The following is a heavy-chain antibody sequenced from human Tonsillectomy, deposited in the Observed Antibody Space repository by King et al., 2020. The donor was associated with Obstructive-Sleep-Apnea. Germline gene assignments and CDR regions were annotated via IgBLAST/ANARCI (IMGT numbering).Heavy chain of an antibody. CDR3: AGNRVDPVYYFDY. D-gene: IGHD2-15*01. Sequence: VKLVESGGGVVQPGRSLRLSCAASGFTFSSYAMHWVRQATGKGLEWVAVISYDGSNKYYADSVKGRFTISRDNSKNTLYLQMNSLRAEDAAVYYCAGNRVDPVYYFDYWGQGTLVTVSS. CDR1: GFTFSSYA. V-gene: IGHV3-30-3*01. CDR2: ISYDGSNK. J-gene: IGHJ4*02.